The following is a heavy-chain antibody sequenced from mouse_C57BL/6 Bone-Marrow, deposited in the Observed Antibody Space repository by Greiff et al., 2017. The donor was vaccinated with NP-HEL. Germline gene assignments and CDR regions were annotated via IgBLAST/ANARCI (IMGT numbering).Heavy chain of an antibody. CDR2: INPSNGGN. CDR3: ARKGLGSGPFAY. V-gene: IGHV1-53*01. D-gene: IGHD3-2*02. Sequence: QVQLQQPGTELVKPGASVKLSCKASGYTFTSYWMHWVKQRPGQGLEWIGNINPSNGGNNSNEKFKSKATLTVDKSSSTAYMQLSSLTSEDSAVYYCARKGLGSGPFAYWGQGTLVTVSA. CDR1: GYTFTSYW. J-gene: IGHJ3*01.